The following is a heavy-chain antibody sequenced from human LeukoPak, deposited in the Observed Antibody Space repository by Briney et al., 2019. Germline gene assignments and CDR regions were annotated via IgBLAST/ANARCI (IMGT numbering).Heavy chain of an antibody. CDR2: IYYSGST. CDR1: GGSISSSSYY. J-gene: IGHJ4*02. V-gene: IGHV4-39*01. D-gene: IGHD3-10*01. CDR3: ARGRMVRGVIAGYFDY. Sequence: SETLSLTCTVSGGSISSSSYYWGWIRQPPGKGLEWIGSIYYSGSTYYNPSLKSRVTISVDTSKNQFSLKLSSVTAADTAVYYCARGRMVRGVIAGYFDYWGQGTLVTVSS.